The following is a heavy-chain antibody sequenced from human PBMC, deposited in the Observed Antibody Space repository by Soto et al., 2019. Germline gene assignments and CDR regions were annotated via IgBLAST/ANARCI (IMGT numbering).Heavy chain of an antibody. Sequence: QVQLVQSGAEVKKPGSSVKVSCKASGGTFSSYTISWVRQAPGQELEWMGRIIPILGIANYAQKFQGRVTITADKSTSTAYMYLSSLRSEDTAVYYCERDGRIQTYSSSLSDVWGQGTTVTVS. CDR2: IIPILGIA. V-gene: IGHV1-69*08. J-gene: IGHJ6*02. D-gene: IGHD6-13*01. CDR3: ERDGRIQTYSSSLSDV. CDR1: GGTFSSYT.